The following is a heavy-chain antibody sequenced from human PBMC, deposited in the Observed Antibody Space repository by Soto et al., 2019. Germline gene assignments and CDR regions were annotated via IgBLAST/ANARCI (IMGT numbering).Heavy chain of an antibody. J-gene: IGHJ4*02. CDR3: ARWCSGGSCHYFDY. V-gene: IGHV4-34*01. CDR1: GGSFSGYY. CDR2: INHSGST. Sequence: SETLSLTCAVDGGSFSGYYWSWIRQPPGKGLEWIGEINHSGSTNYNPSLKSRVTISVDTSKNQFSLKLSSVTAADTAVYYCARWCSGGSCHYFDYWGQGTLVTVSS. D-gene: IGHD2-15*01.